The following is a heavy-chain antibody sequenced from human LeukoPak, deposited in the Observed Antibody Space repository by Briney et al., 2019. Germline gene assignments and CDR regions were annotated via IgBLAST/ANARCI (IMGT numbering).Heavy chain of an antibody. CDR1: GGSISGYF. CDR3: ARYGITIVRGGKYYFDS. J-gene: IGHJ4*02. D-gene: IGHD3-10*01. Sequence: PSETLSLTCTVSGGSISGYFWSWIRQPPGKGLEGIGYIHYSGPTNYNPSLNSRVTISVDTSKNQFSLRLSSVTAADTAVYYCARYGITIVRGGKYYFDSWGQGTLVTVSS. V-gene: IGHV4-59*08. CDR2: IHYSGPT.